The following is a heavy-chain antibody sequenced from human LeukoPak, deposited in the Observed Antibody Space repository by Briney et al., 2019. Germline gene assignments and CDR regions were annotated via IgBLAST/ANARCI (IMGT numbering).Heavy chain of an antibody. J-gene: IGHJ6*02. CDR3: ARDVVNYDFWSGYYKDYGMDV. CDR1: GFTFSSYW. Sequence: GGSLRLSCAASGFTFSSYWMHWVHQAPGKGLVWVSRINSDGSSTSYADSVKGRFTISRDNAKNTLYLQMNSLRAEDTAVYYCARDVVNYDFWSGYYKDYGMDVWGQGTTVTVSS. D-gene: IGHD3-3*01. CDR2: INSDGSST. V-gene: IGHV3-74*01.